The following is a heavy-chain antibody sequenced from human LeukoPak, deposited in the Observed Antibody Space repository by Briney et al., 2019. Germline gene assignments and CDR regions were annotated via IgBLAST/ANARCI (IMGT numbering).Heavy chain of an antibody. Sequence: SQTLSLTCAISGDSVSSNTAAWNWIRQSLSRGLEWLGRTFYRSNWYDDYAASVKSRITINPDTSKNQFSLHLKSVTPEDTAVYYCAREVAGTWAFDIWGQGTRVTVSS. CDR2: TFYRSNWYD. V-gene: IGHV6-1*01. D-gene: IGHD6-19*01. CDR1: GDSVSSNTAA. CDR3: AREVAGTWAFDI. J-gene: IGHJ3*02.